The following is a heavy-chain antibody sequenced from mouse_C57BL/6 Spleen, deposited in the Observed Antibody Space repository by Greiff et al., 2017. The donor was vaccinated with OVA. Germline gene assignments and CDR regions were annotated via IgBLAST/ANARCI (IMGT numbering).Heavy chain of an antibody. CDR3: ARGGYDYYAMDY. CDR2: IYPGDGDT. V-gene: IGHV1-82*01. J-gene: IGHJ4*01. CDR1: GYAFSSSW. D-gene: IGHD2-2*01. Sequence: QVQLQQSGPELVKPGASVKISCKASGYAFSSSWMNWVKQRPGKGLEWIGRIYPGDGDTNYNGKFKGKATLTADKSSSTAYMQLSSLTSEDSAVYVCARGGYDYYAMDYWGQGTSVTVSS.